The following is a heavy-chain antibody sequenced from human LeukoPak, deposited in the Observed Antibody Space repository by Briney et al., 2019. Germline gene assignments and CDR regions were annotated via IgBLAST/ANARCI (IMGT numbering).Heavy chain of an antibody. J-gene: IGHJ4*02. Sequence: ASVKVSCKASGGTFSSYAISWVRQAPGQGLEWMGRIIPILGIANYAQKFQGRVTITADKSTSTAYMELSSLRSEDTAVYYCARALIYDRSGYYYNYWGQGTLVTGPS. D-gene: IGHD3-22*01. CDR3: ARALIYDRSGYYYNY. V-gene: IGHV1-69*04. CDR1: GGTFSSYA. CDR2: IIPILGIA.